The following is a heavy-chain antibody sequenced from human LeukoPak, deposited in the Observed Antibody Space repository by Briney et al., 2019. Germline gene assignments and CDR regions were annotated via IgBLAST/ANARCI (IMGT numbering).Heavy chain of an antibody. J-gene: IGHJ4*02. D-gene: IGHD4-23*01. CDR1: GFTFSTYA. Sequence: GGSLRLSCVVSGFTFSTYAMSWVRQAPGKGLDWVSGISGSGGSTYYADSVKGRFTISRDSSKTTLFLQMNSLRAEDTAVYYCARDFDYGGNEGGYWGQGTLVTVSS. V-gene: IGHV3-23*01. CDR2: ISGSGGST. CDR3: ARDFDYGGNEGGY.